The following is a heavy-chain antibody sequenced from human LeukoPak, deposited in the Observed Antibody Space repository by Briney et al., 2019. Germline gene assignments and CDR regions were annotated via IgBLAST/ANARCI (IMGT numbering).Heavy chain of an antibody. CDR2: ISSSSSTI. J-gene: IGHJ4*02. V-gene: IGHV3-48*01. CDR3: ARRGYCSGGSCYVLDY. D-gene: IGHD2-15*01. CDR1: GFTFSSYS. Sequence: GGSLRLSCAASGFTFSSYSMNWVRQAPGKGLEWVSYISSSSSTIYYADSVKGRFTISRDNAKNSLYLQMNSLRAEDTALYYCARRGYCSGGSCYVLDYWGQGTLVTVSS.